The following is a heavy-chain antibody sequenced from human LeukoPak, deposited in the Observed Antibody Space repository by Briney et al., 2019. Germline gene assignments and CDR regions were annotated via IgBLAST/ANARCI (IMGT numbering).Heavy chain of an antibody. J-gene: IGHJ6*02. CDR3: ARDGDIVVVPAAAYYYYYGMDV. V-gene: IGHV3-23*01. CDR1: GFTFSSYA. CDR2: ISGSGGST. Sequence: GGSLRLSCAASGFTFSSYAMSWVRQAPGKGLEWVSAISGSGGSTYYADSVKGRFTISRDNSKNTLYLQMNSLRAEDTAVYYCARDGDIVVVPAAAYYYYYGMDVWGQGTTVTVSS. D-gene: IGHD2-2*01.